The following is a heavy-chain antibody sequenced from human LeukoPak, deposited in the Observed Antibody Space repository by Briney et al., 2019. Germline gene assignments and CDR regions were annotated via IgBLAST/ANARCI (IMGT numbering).Heavy chain of an antibody. V-gene: IGHV3-15*01. Sequence: GGSLRLSCAASGFTFSNAWMSWVRQAPGKGLEWVGRIKSKTDGGTTDYAAPVKGRFTISRDDSKNTLYLQMDSLKTEDTAVYYCTTADWNDGLDYWGQGTLVTVSS. CDR1: GFTFSNAW. CDR3: TTADWNDGLDY. D-gene: IGHD1-1*01. J-gene: IGHJ4*02. CDR2: IKSKTDGGTT.